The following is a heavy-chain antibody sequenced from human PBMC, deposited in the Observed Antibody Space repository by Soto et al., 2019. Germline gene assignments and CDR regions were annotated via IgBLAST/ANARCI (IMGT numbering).Heavy chain of an antibody. V-gene: IGHV3-7*01. CDR1: GFTFRNFW. CDR2: IKHDESDT. Sequence: RPVESGGGLVQPGGSLRLSCAASGFTFRNFWMTWVRQAPGKGLEWVASIKHDESDTAYADSVKGRFTISRDNSKNSLFLQVNSLRAEDTAVYYCARPYSGYDPLDALDVWGQGALVTVSS. CDR3: ARPYSGYDPLDALDV. D-gene: IGHD5-12*01. J-gene: IGHJ3*01.